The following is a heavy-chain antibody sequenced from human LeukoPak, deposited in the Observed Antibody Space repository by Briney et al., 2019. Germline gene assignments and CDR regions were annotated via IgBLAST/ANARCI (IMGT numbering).Heavy chain of an antibody. J-gene: IGHJ3*02. V-gene: IGHV4-39*01. CDR3: ARQEIAVAGRGAFDI. Sequence: SETLSLTCTVSGGSISSYYWGWIRQPPGKGLEWIGSIYYSGSTYYNPSLKSRVTISVDTSKNQFSLKLSSVTAADTAVYYCARQEIAVAGRGAFDIWGQGTMVTVSS. D-gene: IGHD6-19*01. CDR1: GGSISSYY. CDR2: IYYSGST.